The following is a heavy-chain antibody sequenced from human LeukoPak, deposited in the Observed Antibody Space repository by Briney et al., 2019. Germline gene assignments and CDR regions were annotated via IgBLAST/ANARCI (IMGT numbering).Heavy chain of an antibody. CDR2: INPNSGGT. CDR1: GYTFTGYY. J-gene: IGHJ4*02. CDR3: ARILKVGATIPVDY. Sequence: ASVKVSCKASGYTFTGYYMHWVRQAPGQGLEWMGWINPNSGGTNYAQKFQGRVTMTRDTSISTAYMELSRLGSDDTAVYYCARILKVGATIPVDYWGQGTLVTVSS. V-gene: IGHV1-2*02. D-gene: IGHD1-26*01.